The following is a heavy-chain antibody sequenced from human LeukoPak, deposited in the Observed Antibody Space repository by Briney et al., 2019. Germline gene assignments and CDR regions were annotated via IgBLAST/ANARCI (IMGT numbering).Heavy chain of an antibody. Sequence: ASVTVSCTASGGTFSSYAISWVRQAPGQGLEWMGGIIPIFGTANYAQKFQGRVTITADESTSTAYMELSSLRSEDTAVYYCAREGYSNYQYYFDYWGQGTLVTVSS. CDR1: GGTFSSYA. CDR3: AREGYSNYQYYFDY. J-gene: IGHJ4*02. D-gene: IGHD4-11*01. V-gene: IGHV1-69*13. CDR2: IIPIFGTA.